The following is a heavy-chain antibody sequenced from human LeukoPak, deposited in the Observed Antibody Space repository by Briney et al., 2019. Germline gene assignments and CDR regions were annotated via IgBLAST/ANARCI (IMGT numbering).Heavy chain of an antibody. CDR3: ARDPSTIAVAGLDY. V-gene: IGHV3-33*01. Sequence: GGSLRLSCAASGFSFSSYGMHWVRQAPGKGLEWVAVIWYDGSNKYYADSVKGRFTISRDNSKNTLYLQMNSLRAEDTAVYYCARDPSTIAVAGLDYWGQGTLVTVSS. D-gene: IGHD6-19*01. CDR1: GFSFSSYG. J-gene: IGHJ4*02. CDR2: IWYDGSNK.